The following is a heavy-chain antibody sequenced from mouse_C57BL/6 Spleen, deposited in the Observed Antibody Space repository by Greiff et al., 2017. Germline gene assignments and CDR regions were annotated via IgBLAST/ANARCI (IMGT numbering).Heavy chain of an antibody. CDR1: GFTFSDYG. V-gene: IGHV5-17*01. CDR3: ARITTVPYYFDY. J-gene: IGHJ2*01. Sequence: EVQGVESGGGLVKPGGSLKLSCAASGFTFSDYGMHWVRKAPEKGLEWVAYLSSGSSTIYYADPVKGRFTISRDNAKNTLCLQMTSLRSEDTAMYYCARITTVPYYFDYWGQGTTLTVSS. D-gene: IGHD1-1*01. CDR2: LSSGSSTI.